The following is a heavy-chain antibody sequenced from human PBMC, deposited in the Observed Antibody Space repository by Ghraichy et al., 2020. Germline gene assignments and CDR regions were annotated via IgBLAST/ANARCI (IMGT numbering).Heavy chain of an antibody. D-gene: IGHD3-16*01. V-gene: IGHV4-59*08. CDR1: GDSISNYY. Sequence: SQTLSLTCTISGDSISNYYWSWIRQPPGKELEWIGYISDSGITNYNPSLMRRVTISLDTSKTHLSLALRSVTAADTAVYYCARRGRIGGTFGWFASWGQGTLVTVSA. CDR2: ISDSGIT. J-gene: IGHJ5*01. CDR3: ARRGRIGGTFGWFAS.